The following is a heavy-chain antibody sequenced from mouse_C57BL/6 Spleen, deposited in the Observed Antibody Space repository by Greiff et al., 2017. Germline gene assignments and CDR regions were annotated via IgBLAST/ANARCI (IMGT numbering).Heavy chain of an antibody. V-gene: IGHV5-4*03. CDR3: ARAITTVVATDAMDY. CDR2: ISDGGSYT. Sequence: EVNLVESGGGLVKPGGSLKLSCAASGFTFSSYAMSWVRQTPEKRLEWVATISDGGSYTYYPDNVKGRFTISRDNAKNNLYLQMSHLKSEDTAMXYCARAITTVVATDAMDYWGQGTSVTVSS. J-gene: IGHJ4*01. CDR1: GFTFSSYA. D-gene: IGHD1-1*01.